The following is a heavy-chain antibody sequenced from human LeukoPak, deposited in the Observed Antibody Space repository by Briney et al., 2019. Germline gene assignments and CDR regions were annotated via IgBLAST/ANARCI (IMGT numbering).Heavy chain of an antibody. D-gene: IGHD3-9*01. CDR2: INHSGST. V-gene: IGHV4-34*01. Sequence: SETLSLTCAVYGGSFSGYYWSWIRQPPGKGLEWIGEINHSGSTNYNPSLKSRVTISVDTSKNQFSLKLSSVTAADTAVYYCARGHYDILTGYYSNPPPYYYYGMDVWGQGTTVTVSS. J-gene: IGHJ6*02. CDR1: GGSFSGYY. CDR3: ARGHYDILTGYYSNPPPYYYYGMDV.